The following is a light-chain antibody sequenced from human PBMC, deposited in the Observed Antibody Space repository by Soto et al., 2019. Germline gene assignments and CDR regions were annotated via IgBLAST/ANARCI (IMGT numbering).Light chain of an antibody. CDR3: QHYGSLSWT. Sequence: EIVMTQSPATVSVSPGESVTLSCRASQLFSSNLAWYQRRPGQAPRLLIYGSSTRATGVPPRFSGSASGTDFTLTISRLEPEDFAVYYCQHYGSLSWTFGQGTTVDIK. CDR2: GSS. CDR1: QLFSSN. J-gene: IGKJ1*01. V-gene: IGKV3-15*01.